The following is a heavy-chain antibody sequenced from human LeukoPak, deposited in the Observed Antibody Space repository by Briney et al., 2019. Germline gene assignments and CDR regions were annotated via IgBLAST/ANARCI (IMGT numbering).Heavy chain of an antibody. CDR3: AKYSSGWYISWFDP. J-gene: IGHJ5*02. Sequence: GGSLKLSCAASGFTFSDYTMSWVRQAPGKGLEWVSSITPRGDYIYYADSLKGRFTISRDNSKNTLYLQMNSLRAEDTAVYYCAKYSSGWYISWFDPWGQGTPVTVSS. D-gene: IGHD6-19*01. CDR1: GFTFSDYT. CDR2: ITPRGDYI. V-gene: IGHV3-23*01.